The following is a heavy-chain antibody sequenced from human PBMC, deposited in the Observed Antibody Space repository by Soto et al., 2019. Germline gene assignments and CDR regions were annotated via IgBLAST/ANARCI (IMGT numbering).Heavy chain of an antibody. CDR2: ISRSASAI. J-gene: IGHJ5*02. Sequence: GGSLRLSCAASGFPFGDYDMSWIRQAPGKGLEWVSYISRSASAIHYADSVQGRFTTSRDNGKNSLYLQMNSLRAEDTAVYYCVRAQNFGSSWGQGTLVTVSS. D-gene: IGHD3-10*01. V-gene: IGHV3-11*04. CDR1: GFPFGDYD. CDR3: VRAQNFGSS.